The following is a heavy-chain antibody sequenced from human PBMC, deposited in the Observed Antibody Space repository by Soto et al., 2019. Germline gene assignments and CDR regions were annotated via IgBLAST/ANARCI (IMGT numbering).Heavy chain of an antibody. D-gene: IGHD5-12*01. CDR2: ISYDGSNK. Sequence: QSGGSLRLSCASSGFTFSSYAMHWVRQAPGKGLEWVAVISYDGSNKYYADSVKGRFTISRDNSKNTLYLQMNSLRAEDTAVYYCARADIVATAPLDYWGQGTLVTVSS. CDR1: GFTFSSYA. V-gene: IGHV3-30-3*01. J-gene: IGHJ4*02. CDR3: ARADIVATAPLDY.